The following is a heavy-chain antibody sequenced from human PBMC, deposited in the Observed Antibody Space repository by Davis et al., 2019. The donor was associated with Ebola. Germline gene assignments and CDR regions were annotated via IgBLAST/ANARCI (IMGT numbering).Heavy chain of an antibody. CDR1: GGSFSGYY. V-gene: IGHV4-34*01. D-gene: IGHD1-14*01. Sequence: MPSETLSLTCAVYGGSFSGYYWSWIRQPPGKGLEWIGEINHSGSTNYNPSLKSRVTILVDTSKNQFSLKLSSVTAADTAVYYCARENQGSYYYGMDVWGQGTTVTVSS. J-gene: IGHJ6*02. CDR3: ARENQGSYYYGMDV. CDR2: INHSGST.